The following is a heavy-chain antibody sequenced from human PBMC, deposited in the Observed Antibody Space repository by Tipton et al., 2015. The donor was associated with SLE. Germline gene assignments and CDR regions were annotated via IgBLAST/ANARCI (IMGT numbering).Heavy chain of an antibody. CDR3: ARGPPRSSSRHFQH. D-gene: IGHD6-13*01. J-gene: IGHJ1*01. CDR1: GYTFTSYD. CDR2: MNPNSGNT. Sequence: QLVQSGPEVKKPGASVKVSCKASGYTFTSYDINWVRQATGQGLEWMGWMNPNSGNTGYAQKFQGRVTMTRNTSISTAYMELSSRGGGATAVYYCARGPPRSSSRHFQHWGQGTLVTVSS. V-gene: IGHV1-8*01.